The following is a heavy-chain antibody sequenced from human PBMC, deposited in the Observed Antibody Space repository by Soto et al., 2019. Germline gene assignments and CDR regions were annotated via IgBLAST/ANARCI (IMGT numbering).Heavy chain of an antibody. J-gene: IGHJ3*02. V-gene: IGHV1-18*01. CDR3: ARDLLYSSRSTVRFDI. CDR1: GYTFTNYG. CDR2: INTYNGHT. Sequence: QVQLVQSGTEVKKPGASVKVSCTASGYTFTNYGISWVRQAPGQGLEWLAWINTYNGHTNYAQKLQGRVTLTTDTSTSTAHMELRSLRSDDTAVYYCARDLLYSSRSTVRFDIWGQGTMVTVSS. D-gene: IGHD6-13*01.